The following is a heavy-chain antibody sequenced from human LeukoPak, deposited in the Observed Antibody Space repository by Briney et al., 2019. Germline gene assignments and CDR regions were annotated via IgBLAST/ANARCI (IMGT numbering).Heavy chain of an antibody. CDR2: INPSGGST. J-gene: IGHJ5*02. Sequence: ASVKVSCKASGYTFTSYYMHWVRQAPGQGLEWMGIINPSGGSTSYAQKFQGRVTMTRDMSTSTVYMELSSLRVEDTAMYYCARAVTYFYGSVTYDWFDPWGQGTLVTVSS. CDR1: GYTFTSYY. D-gene: IGHD3-10*01. V-gene: IGHV1-46*01. CDR3: ARAVTYFYGSVTYDWFDP.